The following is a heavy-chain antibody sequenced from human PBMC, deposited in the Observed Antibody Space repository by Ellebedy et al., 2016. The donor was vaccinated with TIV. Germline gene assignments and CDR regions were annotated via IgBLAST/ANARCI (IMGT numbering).Heavy chain of an antibody. CDR1: GFTFSSYS. CDR3: ARDPVGVGPAFDV. D-gene: IGHD4-23*01. CDR2: LSYDGSNE. V-gene: IGHV3-30*03. J-gene: IGHJ3*01. Sequence: GESLKISCAASGFTFSSYSMHWVRQAPGKGLEWVAALSYDGSNEYYGDSLRGRFTISRDNSKDTLFLQMNSLRAEDTAIYFCARDPVGVGPAFDVWGQGTMVTVSS.